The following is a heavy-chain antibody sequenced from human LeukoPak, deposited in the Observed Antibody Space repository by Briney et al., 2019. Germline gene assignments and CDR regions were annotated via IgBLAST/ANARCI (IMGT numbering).Heavy chain of an antibody. Sequence: SVKVSCKASGGTFSSYAISWVRQAPGQGLEWMGGIIPIFGTANYAQKFQGRVTITADKSTSTAYMELSSLRSEDTAVYYCARCIWGIAARGPFDYWGQGTLVTVSS. CDR1: GGTFSSYA. CDR2: IIPIFGTA. J-gene: IGHJ4*02. V-gene: IGHV1-69*06. D-gene: IGHD6-6*01. CDR3: ARCIWGIAARGPFDY.